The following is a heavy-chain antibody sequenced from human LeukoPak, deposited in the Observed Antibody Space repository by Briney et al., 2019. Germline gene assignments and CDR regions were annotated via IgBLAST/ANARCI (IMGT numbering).Heavy chain of an antibody. CDR3: ARVVDTAMLEMFDY. CDR1: GYTFTSYG. Sequence: ASVKVSCKASGYTFTSYGISWVRQAPGQGLEWMGWISAYNGNTNYAQKLQGRVTMTTDTSTSTAYMELRSLRSDDTAVYYCARVVDTAMLEMFDYWGQGTLVTVSS. V-gene: IGHV1-18*01. D-gene: IGHD5-18*01. CDR2: ISAYNGNT. J-gene: IGHJ4*02.